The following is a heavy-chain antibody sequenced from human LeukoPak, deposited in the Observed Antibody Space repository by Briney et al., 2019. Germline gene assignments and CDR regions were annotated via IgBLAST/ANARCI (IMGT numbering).Heavy chain of an antibody. CDR1: GFTFSSYW. V-gene: IGHV3-7*01. Sequence: QPGGTLRLSCAASGFTFSSYWMSWVPQAPGKGLEWLANIKQDGRENYYVDSVKGRFTISRDNAKNSLYLQMNSRRAEDKAVYYCARAQDIVVVPAALGHWGQGTLVTVSS. CDR2: IKQDGREN. D-gene: IGHD2-2*01. J-gene: IGHJ4*02. CDR3: ARAQDIVVVPAALGH.